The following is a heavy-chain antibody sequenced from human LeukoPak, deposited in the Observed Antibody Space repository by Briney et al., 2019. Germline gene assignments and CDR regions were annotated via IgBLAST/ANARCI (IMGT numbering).Heavy chain of an antibody. CDR3: ARGTRAYSSSWYADY. D-gene: IGHD6-13*01. J-gene: IGHJ4*02. Sequence: GESLKISCKASGYSFTSYWIGWVRQMPGKGLEWMGIIYPGDSDTRYSPSFQGQVTISADKSISTAYLQWSSLKASDTAMYYCARGTRAYSSSWYADYWGQGTLVTVSS. CDR2: IYPGDSDT. V-gene: IGHV5-51*01. CDR1: GYSFTSYW.